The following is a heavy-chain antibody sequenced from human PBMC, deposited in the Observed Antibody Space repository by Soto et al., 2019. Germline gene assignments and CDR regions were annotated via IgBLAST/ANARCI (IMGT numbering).Heavy chain of an antibody. CDR1: GGSISSGGYY. CDR2: IYYSGST. V-gene: IGHV4-31*03. D-gene: IGHD3-3*01. CDR3: ARYTHDFWSGCDAFDI. Sequence: QVQLQESGPGLVKPSQTLSLTCTVSGGSISSGGYYWSWIRQHPGKGLEWIGYIYYSGSTYYNPSLKSRVTISVDTSKNQFSLKLSSVTAADTAVYYCARYTHDFWSGCDAFDIWGQGTMVTVSS. J-gene: IGHJ3*02.